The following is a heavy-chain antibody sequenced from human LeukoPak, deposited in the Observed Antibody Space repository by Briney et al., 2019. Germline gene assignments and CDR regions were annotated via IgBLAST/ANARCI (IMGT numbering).Heavy chain of an antibody. CDR3: ARSSFGVVIGFDY. CDR2: IDYSGGAT. Sequence: PGGSLRLSCAASGFTFNNYVMSWVRQAPGKGLEWVSGIDYSGGATNYADSVQGRFTVSRDNSRNTLYLQMNNLRAEDTAVYYCARSSFGVVIGFDYWGQGTLVTVSS. J-gene: IGHJ4*02. V-gene: IGHV3-23*01. D-gene: IGHD3-3*01. CDR1: GFTFNNYV.